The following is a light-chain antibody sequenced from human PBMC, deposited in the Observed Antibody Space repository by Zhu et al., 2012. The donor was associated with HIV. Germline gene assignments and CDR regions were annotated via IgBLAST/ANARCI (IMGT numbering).Light chain of an antibody. Sequence: EAVMTQSPATLSVSPGERATLSCRASHSVSSNLAWYQQKPGQTPRLLIYGASTRATGIPARFIGSGSGTEFTLTISSMQSEDFAVYYCQQYNNWPLFGQGTKLEIK. J-gene: IGKJ2*01. V-gene: IGKV3-15*01. CDR2: GAS. CDR3: QQYNNWPL. CDR1: HSVSSN.